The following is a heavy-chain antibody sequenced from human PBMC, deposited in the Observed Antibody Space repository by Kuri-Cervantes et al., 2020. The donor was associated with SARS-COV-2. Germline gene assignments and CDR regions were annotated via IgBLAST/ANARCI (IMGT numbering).Heavy chain of an antibody. CDR3: AREANGYCSSTSCLPDY. CDR1: GYTFTNYE. CDR2: MNPNSGDT. D-gene: IGHD2-2*01. Sequence: ASVKVSCKASGYTFTNYEINWVRQATGQGLEWMGWMNPNSGDTDYAQKFQGRVILTRNTSTTTAYMELRGLKSEDTAVYYCAREANGYCSSTSCLPDYWGQGTLVTVSS. J-gene: IGHJ4*02. V-gene: IGHV1-8*03.